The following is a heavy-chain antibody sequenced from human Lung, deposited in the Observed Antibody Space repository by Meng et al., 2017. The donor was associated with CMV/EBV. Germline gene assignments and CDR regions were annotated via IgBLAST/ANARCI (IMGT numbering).Heavy chain of an antibody. CDR3: ATTCSTTSCHAAFDI. V-gene: IGHV1-2*02. CDR1: GYTFTGYY. J-gene: IGHJ3*02. CDR2: INPNSGGT. Sequence: SGYTFTGYYIHWVRQAPGQGLEWMGWINPNSGGTNYAQKFQGRVTMTRETSISTAYMELSRLRSGDTAIYYCATTCSTTSCHAAFDIWGQGTMVTVSS. D-gene: IGHD2-2*01.